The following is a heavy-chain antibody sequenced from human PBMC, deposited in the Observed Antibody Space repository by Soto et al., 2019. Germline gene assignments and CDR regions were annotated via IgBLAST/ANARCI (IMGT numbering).Heavy chain of an antibody. CDR2: IYSGGST. V-gene: IGHV3-66*04. CDR3: ARQAVADYYGMDV. Sequence: GESLKISCAASGFTVSSNYMSWVRQAPGKGLEWVSVIYSGGSTYYADSVKGRFTISRDNSKNTLYLQMNSLRAEDTAVYYCARQAVADYYGMDVWGQGTTVTVSS. D-gene: IGHD6-19*01. J-gene: IGHJ6*02. CDR1: GFTVSSNY.